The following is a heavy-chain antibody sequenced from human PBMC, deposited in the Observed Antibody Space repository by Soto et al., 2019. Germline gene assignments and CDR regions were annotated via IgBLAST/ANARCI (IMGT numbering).Heavy chain of an antibody. CDR1: GGSISISNW. CDR3: ARGGYYFYMDV. Sequence: QVQLQESGPGLVKPSETLSLTCAVSGGSISISNWWSWVRQTPGKGLEWIGQIHHSRSTNYSPSLTSRVTISVDKSKNQFSLKMNSVTAADTAVYYCARGGYYFYMDVWGKGTTVTVSS. J-gene: IGHJ6*03. CDR2: IHHSRST. V-gene: IGHV4-4*02. D-gene: IGHD1-26*01.